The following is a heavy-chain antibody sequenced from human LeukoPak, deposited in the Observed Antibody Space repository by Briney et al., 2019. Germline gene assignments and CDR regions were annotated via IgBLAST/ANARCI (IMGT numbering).Heavy chain of an antibody. J-gene: IGHJ4*02. V-gene: IGHV1-69*13. CDR3: ATTVGDGYNYVGDWDY. Sequence: SVKVSCKASGGTFSSYAISWVRQAPGQGLEWMGGIIPIFGTANYAQKFQGRVTITADESTSTAYMELSSLRSEDTAVYYCATTVGDGYNYVGDWDYWGQGTLVTVSS. CDR2: IIPIFGTA. D-gene: IGHD5-24*01. CDR1: GGTFSSYA.